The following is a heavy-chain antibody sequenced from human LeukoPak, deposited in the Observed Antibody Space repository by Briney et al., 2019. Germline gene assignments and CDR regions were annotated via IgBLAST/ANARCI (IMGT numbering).Heavy chain of an antibody. D-gene: IGHD3-16*01. J-gene: IGHJ4*02. CDR3: ARDVGRSYDLVY. CDR2: ISEYKGNT. Sequence: ASLKVSCKESCYTYISYGISWVRQAPGQTLEWMGWISEYKGNTDYAQSLQGRVTMLIATSTSTVYMDLRSLRSDETAVYYCARDVGRSYDLVYWGQRNLVTVSS. CDR1: CYTYISYG. V-gene: IGHV1-18*01.